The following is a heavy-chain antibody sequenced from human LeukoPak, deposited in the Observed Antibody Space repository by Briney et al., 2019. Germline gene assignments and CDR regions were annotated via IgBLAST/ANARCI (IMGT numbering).Heavy chain of an antibody. CDR2: INSDGSST. V-gene: IGHV3-74*01. Sequence: PGGSLRLSCAASGFTFSSYWMHWVRQAPGKGLVWVSRINSDGSSTSYADSVKGRFTISRDSAKNTLYLQMNSLRAEDTAVYYCARESIVGATGAFDYWGQGTLVTVSS. CDR1: GFTFSSYW. J-gene: IGHJ4*02. D-gene: IGHD1-26*01. CDR3: ARESIVGATGAFDY.